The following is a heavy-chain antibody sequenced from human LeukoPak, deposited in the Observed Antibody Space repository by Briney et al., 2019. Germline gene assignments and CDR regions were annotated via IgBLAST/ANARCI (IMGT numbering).Heavy chain of an antibody. J-gene: IGHJ4*02. CDR3: ARESVGYGGNSGFDY. V-gene: IGHV6-1*01. D-gene: IGHD4-23*01. Sequence: SQTLSLTCAISGDSVFSNSAAWNWIRQSPSRGLEWLGRTYYRSKWYNDYAVSVKSRITINPDTSKNQFSLQLDSVTPEDTAVYYCARESVGYGGNSGFDYWGQGTLVTVSS. CDR1: GDSVFSNSAA. CDR2: TYYRSKWYN.